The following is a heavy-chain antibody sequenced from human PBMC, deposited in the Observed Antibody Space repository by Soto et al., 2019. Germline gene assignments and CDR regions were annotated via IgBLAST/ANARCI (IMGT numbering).Heavy chain of an antibody. D-gene: IGHD3-10*01. V-gene: IGHV1-46*01. J-gene: IGHJ4*02. Sequence: ASVKVSCKASGYTFTNYYIHWVRQAPGQGLGWMGVINPSGGSTDYTPKFQDRVTMSRGTSTTTVYMELSSLRSEDTAVYYCARDHRLLWFGELLIWGQGTLVTVSS. CDR1: GYTFTNYY. CDR2: INPSGGST. CDR3: ARDHRLLWFGELLI.